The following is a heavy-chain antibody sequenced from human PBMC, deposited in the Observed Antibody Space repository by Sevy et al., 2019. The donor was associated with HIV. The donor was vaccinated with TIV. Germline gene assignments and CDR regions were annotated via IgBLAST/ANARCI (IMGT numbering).Heavy chain of an antibody. J-gene: IGHJ4*02. CDR2: IKSKSEGGTR. CDR1: GFTFSNAW. V-gene: IGHV3-15*01. D-gene: IGHD1-26*01. CDR3: AAGVGASDFDY. Sequence: GGSLRLSCAASGFTFSNAWMSWVRQPPGKGLEWVGRIKSKSEGGTRDFAAPVKGRFAISRDDSKNTLYLKMDSLKTEDTAVYYCAAGVGASDFDYWGQGILVTVSS.